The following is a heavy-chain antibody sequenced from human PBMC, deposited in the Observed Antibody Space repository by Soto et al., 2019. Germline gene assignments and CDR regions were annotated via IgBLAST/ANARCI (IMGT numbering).Heavy chain of an antibody. CDR2: IKQDGSEK. J-gene: IGHJ4*02. CDR1: GLTFSSYW. CDR3: ARDRGYGDYSLFDY. V-gene: IGHV3-7*01. D-gene: IGHD4-17*01. Sequence: EVQLVESGGGLVQPGGSLRLSCAASGLTFSSYWMSWVRQAPGKGLEWVANIKQDGSEKYYVDSVKGRFTISRDNAKNSLYLQMNSLRAEDTAVYYCARDRGYGDYSLFDYWGQGTLVTVSS.